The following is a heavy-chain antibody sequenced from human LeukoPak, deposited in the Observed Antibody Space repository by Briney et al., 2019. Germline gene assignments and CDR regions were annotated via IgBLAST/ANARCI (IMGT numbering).Heavy chain of an antibody. D-gene: IGHD5-24*01. CDR2: IYYSGST. V-gene: IGHV4-31*03. J-gene: IGHJ6*02. Sequence: PSETLSLTCTVSGGSISSGGYYWSWIRQHPGKGLEWIGYIYYSGSTYYNPSLKSRVTISVDTSKNQFSLKLSSVTAADTAVYYCARDLGRDGYKKYYYYGMDVWGQGTTVTVSS. CDR3: ARDLGRDGYKKYYYYGMDV. CDR1: GGSISSGGYY.